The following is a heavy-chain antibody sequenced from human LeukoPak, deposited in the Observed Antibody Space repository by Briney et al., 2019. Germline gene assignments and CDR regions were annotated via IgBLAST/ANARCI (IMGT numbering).Heavy chain of an antibody. CDR1: GGSFSGYY. Sequence: PSETLSLTCAVYGGSFSGYYWSWIRQPPGKGQEWIGEINHSGSTNYNPSLKSRVTISVDTSKNQFSLKLSSVTAADTAVYYCARGYYYGIYFDYWGQGTLVTVSS. CDR3: ARGYYYGIYFDY. J-gene: IGHJ4*02. V-gene: IGHV4-34*01. CDR2: INHSGST. D-gene: IGHD3-10*01.